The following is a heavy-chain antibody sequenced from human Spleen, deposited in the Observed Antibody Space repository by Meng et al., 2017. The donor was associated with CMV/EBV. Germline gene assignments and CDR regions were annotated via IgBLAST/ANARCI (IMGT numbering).Heavy chain of an antibody. D-gene: IGHD4-17*01. J-gene: IGHJ4*02. Sequence: LSLTCAASGFTFDDYAMHWVRQAPGKGLEWVSGISWNSGSIGYADSVKGRFTISRDNAKNSLYLQMNSLRADDTALYYCAKGRNYGDYLGFFDYWGQGTPVTVSS. CDR1: GFTFDDYA. V-gene: IGHV3-9*01. CDR2: ISWNSGSI. CDR3: AKGRNYGDYLGFFDY.